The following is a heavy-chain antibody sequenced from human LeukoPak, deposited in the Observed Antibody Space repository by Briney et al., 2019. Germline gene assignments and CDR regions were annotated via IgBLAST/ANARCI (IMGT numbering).Heavy chain of an antibody. Sequence: SETLSLTCTVSGGSISSYYWSWIRQPPGKGLEWIGYMYFGGSSNYNPSLKSRVTISVDTSKNQLSLNLNSVTAADTAVYYCTRASRGYSYGFAEYWGQGTLVTVSS. D-gene: IGHD5-18*01. CDR3: TRASRGYSYGFAEY. CDR1: GGSISSYY. V-gene: IGHV4-59*01. J-gene: IGHJ4*02. CDR2: MYFGGSS.